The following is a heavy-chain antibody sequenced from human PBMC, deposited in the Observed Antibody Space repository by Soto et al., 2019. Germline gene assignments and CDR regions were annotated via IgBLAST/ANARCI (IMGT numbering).Heavy chain of an antibody. CDR1: GFTFSSYS. CDR3: VRDAPPDDY. V-gene: IGHV3-48*01. Sequence: EVQLVESGGGLVQPGGSLRLSCAASGFTFSSYSMNWVRQAPGKGLEWASYISSSSNTIYYADSVKDRFTISRDNAKNSLYLQMNSLRAEDTAVYYCVRDAPPDDYWGQGTLVTVSS. CDR2: ISSSSNTI. J-gene: IGHJ4*02.